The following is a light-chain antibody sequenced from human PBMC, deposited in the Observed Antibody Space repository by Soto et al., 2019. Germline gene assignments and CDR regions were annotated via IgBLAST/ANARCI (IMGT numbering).Light chain of an antibody. V-gene: IGLV2-14*03. CDR3: SSYTSRSTLGV. CDR1: NSDIGGYNY. J-gene: IGLJ2*01. Sequence: QSALTQPASVSGSPGQSITISCTGTNSDIGGYNYVSWYQQHPGKAPKLMIYDVSNRPSGVSYRFSGSKSGNTASLTISGRQAEDEADYYCSSYTSRSTLGVFGGGTKPTVL. CDR2: DVS.